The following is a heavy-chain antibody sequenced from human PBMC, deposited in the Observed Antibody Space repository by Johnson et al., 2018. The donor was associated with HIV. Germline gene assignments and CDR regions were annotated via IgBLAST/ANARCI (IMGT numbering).Heavy chain of an antibody. Sequence: QVQLVESGGGVVQSGRSLRLSCAASGVSFSDYGMHWVRQAPGKGLEWVAVIWYDGTNKYYADSVKGRFTISRDNSKNTLYLQMCSLRAEDKAVYYCAKDRGSPGIPAAFDIWGQGTMVTVSS. CDR2: IWYDGTNK. CDR3: AKDRGSPGIPAAFDI. V-gene: IGHV3-33*03. J-gene: IGHJ3*02. D-gene: IGHD1-26*01. CDR1: GVSFSDYG.